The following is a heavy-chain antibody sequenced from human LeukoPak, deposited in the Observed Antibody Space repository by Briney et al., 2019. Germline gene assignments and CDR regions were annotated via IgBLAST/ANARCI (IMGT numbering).Heavy chain of an antibody. Sequence: ASVKVSCKTSGYTFTGYYIHWVRQAPGQGLERMGWINPNSGGTNYAQNFQGTVTMTRDTSTSTAYMELSSLRSDDTAVYYCARALRYYSDSSGYAFDYWGQGTLVTVSS. D-gene: IGHD3-22*01. CDR2: INPNSGGT. V-gene: IGHV1-2*02. J-gene: IGHJ4*02. CDR3: ARALRYYSDSSGYAFDY. CDR1: GYTFTGYY.